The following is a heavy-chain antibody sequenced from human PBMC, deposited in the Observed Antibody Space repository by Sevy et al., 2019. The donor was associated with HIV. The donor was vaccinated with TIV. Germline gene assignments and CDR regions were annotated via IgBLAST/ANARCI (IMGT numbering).Heavy chain of an antibody. J-gene: IGHJ4*02. V-gene: IGHV3-23*01. D-gene: IGHD6-19*01. CDR1: GFTFSSYA. Sequence: GGSLRLSCAASGFTFSSYAMSWVRQAPGKGLEWVSAISGSGGSTYYADSVKGRFTISRDNSKNTLYLQMNSLRAEDTAVYYCAKDHLITIAVAGFYFDYWGLGTLVTVSS. CDR3: AKDHLITIAVAGFYFDY. CDR2: ISGSGGST.